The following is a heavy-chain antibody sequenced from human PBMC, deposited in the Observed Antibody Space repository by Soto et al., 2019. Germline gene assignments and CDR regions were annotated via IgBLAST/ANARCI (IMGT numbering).Heavy chain of an antibody. CDR3: ARAINYYDSSYGMDV. CDR1: GVSVSSGDYS. Sequence: QLQLQESGSGLVKPSQTLSLTCAVSGVSVSSGDYSWSWIRQPPGKGLEWIGYIYHSGSAYYKSSLKSRVTISVDRSKHQFALKLTSVTAADTAVYYCARAINYYDSSYGMDVWGQGTTVTVSS. CDR2: IYHSGSA. D-gene: IGHD3-22*01. V-gene: IGHV4-30-2*01. J-gene: IGHJ6*02.